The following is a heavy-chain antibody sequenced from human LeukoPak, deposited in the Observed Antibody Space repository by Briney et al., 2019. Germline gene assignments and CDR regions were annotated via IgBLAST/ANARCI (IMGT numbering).Heavy chain of an antibody. D-gene: IGHD1-1*01. CDR3: ALRTTGTTDYYYYYGMDV. CDR1: GGSISSSDW. CDR2: IYHSGST. Sequence: PSETLSLTCAVSGGSISSSDWWSWVRQPPGKGLEWIGEIYHSGSTNYNPSLKSRVTISVDKSKNQFSLKLSSVTAADTAVYYCALRTTGTTDYYYYYGMDVWGQGTTVTVSS. V-gene: IGHV4-4*02. J-gene: IGHJ6*02.